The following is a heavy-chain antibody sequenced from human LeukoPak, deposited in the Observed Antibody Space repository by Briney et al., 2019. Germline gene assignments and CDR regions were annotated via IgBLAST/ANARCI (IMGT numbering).Heavy chain of an antibody. D-gene: IGHD1-26*01. J-gene: IGHJ3*02. CDR1: GFTFSSYD. Sequence: SLRLSCAASGFTFSSYDMHWLRQATGKGLEWVSAIGSPGDTYYSGSVKGRFTISRENAKNSLYLQMNSLRAGDTAVYYCARGGSYLSAFDIWGQGTMVTVSS. CDR3: ARGGSYLSAFDI. V-gene: IGHV3-13*01. CDR2: IGSPGDT.